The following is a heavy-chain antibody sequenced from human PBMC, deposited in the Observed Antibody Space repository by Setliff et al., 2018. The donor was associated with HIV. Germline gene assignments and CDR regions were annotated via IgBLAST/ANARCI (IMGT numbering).Heavy chain of an antibody. CDR1: NGSLNSGSYY. CDR2: TYTSENT. J-gene: IGHJ2*01. D-gene: IGHD6-6*01. Sequence: TLSLTCTVSNGSLNSGSYYWSWIRQPAGKRLEWIGRTYTSENTNYNPSFKSRVTISVDVSKNQFYLKLSSVTAADTAVYYCAREYSSSSANWYFDLWGRGTLVTVSS. V-gene: IGHV4-61*02. CDR3: AREYSSSSANWYFDL.